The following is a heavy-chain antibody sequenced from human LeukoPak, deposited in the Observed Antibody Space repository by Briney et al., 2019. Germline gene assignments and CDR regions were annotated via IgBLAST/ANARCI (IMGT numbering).Heavy chain of an antibody. CDR1: GGTFSSYA. D-gene: IGHD4-17*01. CDR2: IIPILGIA. CDR3: ARRGDLDY. Sequence: SVKVSCKASGGTFSSYAISWVRQAPGQGLEWMGRIIPILGIANYAQKFQGRVTITAGKSTSTAYMELSSLRSEDTAVYYCARRGDLDYWGQGTLVTVSS. J-gene: IGHJ4*02. V-gene: IGHV1-69*04.